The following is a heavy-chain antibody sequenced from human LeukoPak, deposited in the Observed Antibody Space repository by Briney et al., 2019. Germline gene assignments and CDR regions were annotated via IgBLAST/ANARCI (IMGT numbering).Heavy chain of an antibody. Sequence: PSETLSLTCTVSGGSISSGSYYWSWIRQPPGKGLEWIGYIYHSGSTYYNPSLKSRVTISVDRSKNQFSLKLSSVTAADTAVYYCARGGGDTTVTFLFWGQGTLVTVSS. J-gene: IGHJ4*02. CDR1: GGSISSGSYY. CDR2: IYHSGST. D-gene: IGHD4-11*01. CDR3: ARGGGDTTVTFLF. V-gene: IGHV4-30-2*01.